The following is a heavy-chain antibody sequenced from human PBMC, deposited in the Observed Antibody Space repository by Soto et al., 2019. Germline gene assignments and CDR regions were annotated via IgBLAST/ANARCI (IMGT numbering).Heavy chain of an antibody. D-gene: IGHD2-15*01. CDR2: IYYSGST. CDR3: ARRWGRSFDY. V-gene: IGHV4-59*08. J-gene: IGHJ4*02. Sequence: ASETLSLPCTVFGASISSYYWSWIRQPPGKGLEWIGYIYYSGSTNYNPSLKSRVTISVDTSKNQFSLKLSSVTAADTAVYYCARRWGRSFDYWGQGTLVTVSS. CDR1: GASISSYY.